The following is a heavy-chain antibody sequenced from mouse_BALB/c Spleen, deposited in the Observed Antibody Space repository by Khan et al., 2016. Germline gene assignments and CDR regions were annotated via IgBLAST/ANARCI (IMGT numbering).Heavy chain of an antibody. CDR2: IRNKANGYTT. CDR3: ARDITTDWYFDV. V-gene: IGHV7-3*02. Sequence: EVELVESGGGLVQPGGSLRLSCATSGFTFTDYYMSWVRRPPGKALEWLGFIRNKANGYTTEYSASVKGRFTISRDNSQSILYLQMNTLRAEDSATYYCARDITTDWYFDVWGAGTTVTVSS. CDR1: GFTFTDYY. J-gene: IGHJ1*01. D-gene: IGHD1-1*01.